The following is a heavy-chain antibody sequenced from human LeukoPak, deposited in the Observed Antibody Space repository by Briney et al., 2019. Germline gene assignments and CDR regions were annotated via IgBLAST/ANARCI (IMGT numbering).Heavy chain of an antibody. CDR2: IYFGGST. J-gene: IGHJ6*03. CDR3: ARVNHCSSTSCYHYYYMDV. CDR1: GGSISSGGYY. V-gene: IGHV4-31*03. Sequence: SQTLSLTCTVSGGSISSGGYYWSWIRQHPGKGLEWIGYIYFGGSTYYNPSLKSRVTISVDTSKNQFSLKLSSVTAADTAVYYCARVNHCSSTSCYHYYYMDVWGKGTTVTVSS. D-gene: IGHD2-2*01.